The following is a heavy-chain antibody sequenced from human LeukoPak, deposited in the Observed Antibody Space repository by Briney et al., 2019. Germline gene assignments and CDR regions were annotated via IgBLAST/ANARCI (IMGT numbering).Heavy chain of an antibody. V-gene: IGHV3-74*03. CDR2: INPDGRTI. CDR3: ARVAVGRYDFDY. Sequence: GGCLRLSCAASGFTFISYWMHWVRQAPGKGLVWVSRINPDGRTITYADSVKGRFTISRDNAKNTLYLQMNSLRVEDTAVYYCARVAVGRYDFDYRGQGTLVTVSS. J-gene: IGHJ4*02. D-gene: IGHD1-26*01. CDR1: GFTFISYW.